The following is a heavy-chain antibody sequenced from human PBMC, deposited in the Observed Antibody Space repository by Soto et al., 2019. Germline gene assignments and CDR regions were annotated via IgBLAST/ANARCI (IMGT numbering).Heavy chain of an antibody. Sequence: QVQLVQSGAEVKKPGASVKVSCKASGYTFTSYGISWVRQAPGQGLEWMGWISAYNGNTNYAQKLQGRDTMTTDTSTSTAYMELRSLRSDDTAVYYCARGIMITFGGVIGNWYFDLWGRGTLVTVSS. CDR1: GYTFTSYG. V-gene: IGHV1-18*01. J-gene: IGHJ2*01. CDR2: ISAYNGNT. D-gene: IGHD3-16*02. CDR3: ARGIMITFGGVIGNWYFDL.